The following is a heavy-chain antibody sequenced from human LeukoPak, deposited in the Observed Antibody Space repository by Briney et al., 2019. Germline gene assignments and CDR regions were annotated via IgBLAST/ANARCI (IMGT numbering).Heavy chain of an antibody. J-gene: IGHJ4*02. CDR3: ARSGTQRGTY. CDR1: GSTFSDYQ. V-gene: IGHV3-11*01. Sequence: GGSLRLSCAASGSTFSDYQMSWIRQAPGKGLEWVSYISSSGNTIYYADSVKGRFTISRDNAKNSLDLQMNSLRAEDTAVYYCARSGTQRGTYWGQGTLVTVSS. CDR2: ISSSGNTI. D-gene: IGHD1-1*01.